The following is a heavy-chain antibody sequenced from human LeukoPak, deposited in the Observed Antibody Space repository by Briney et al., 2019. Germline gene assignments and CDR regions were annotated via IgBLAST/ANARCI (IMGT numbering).Heavy chain of an antibody. CDR3: ARDGVASGWYRPDAFDI. Sequence: SETLSLTCTVSGGSISSYYWSWIRQPPGKGLEWIGYIYYSGSTNYNPSLKSRVTISVDTSKNQSSLKLSSVTAADTAVYYCARDGVASGWYRPDAFDIWGQGTMVTVSS. CDR1: GGSISSYY. V-gene: IGHV4-59*01. J-gene: IGHJ3*02. CDR2: IYYSGST. D-gene: IGHD6-19*01.